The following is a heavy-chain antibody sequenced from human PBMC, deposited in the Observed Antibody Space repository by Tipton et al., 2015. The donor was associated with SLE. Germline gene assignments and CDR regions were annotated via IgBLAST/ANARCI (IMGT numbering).Heavy chain of an antibody. CDR2: SYYSGST. J-gene: IGHJ4*02. V-gene: IGHV4-39*07. CDR1: GGSISSSY. CDR3: ARRYYDFWSGYYPFDY. D-gene: IGHD3-3*01. Sequence: TLSLTCPVSGGSISSSYWSWIHKPPGKGLEWVGRSYYSGSTYYNPPPKSRVTISVDTSTNQFSLKLSSVTAADTAVYYCARRYYDFWSGYYPFDYWGQGTLVTVSS.